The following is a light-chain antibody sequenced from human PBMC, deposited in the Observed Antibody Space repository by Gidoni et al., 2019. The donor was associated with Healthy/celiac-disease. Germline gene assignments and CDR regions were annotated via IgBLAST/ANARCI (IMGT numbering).Light chain of an antibody. CDR2: AAS. CDR1: QGISSY. V-gene: IGKV1-9*01. Sequence: DIQLTQSPSFLSASVGDRVTITCRASQGISSYLAWYQQKPGKAPKLLIYAASTLQSGVPSWFSGSGSGTEFTLTISSLQPEDFATYYCQQLNSYPITFXXXTRLEIK. CDR3: QQLNSYPIT. J-gene: IGKJ5*01.